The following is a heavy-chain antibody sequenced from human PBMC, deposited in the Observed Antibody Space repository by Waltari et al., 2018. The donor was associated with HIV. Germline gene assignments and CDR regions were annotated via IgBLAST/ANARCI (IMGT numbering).Heavy chain of an antibody. D-gene: IGHD6-6*01. CDR3: ARDRGGSSSLVLDS. CDR1: GFTFKNYG. V-gene: IGHV3-33*01. CDR2: IWYDGSNK. Sequence: QVQLVESGGGVVQPGRSLRLSCAASGFTFKNYGMHWVRQAPGKGREWVAVIWYDGSNKDYADSVKGRFTISRENSKSRLYLQMNSLRAEDTAVYYCARDRGGSSSLVLDSWGQGTLVTVSS. J-gene: IGHJ4*02.